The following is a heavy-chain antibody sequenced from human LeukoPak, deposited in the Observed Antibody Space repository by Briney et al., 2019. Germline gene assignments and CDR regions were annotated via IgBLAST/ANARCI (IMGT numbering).Heavy chain of an antibody. J-gene: IGHJ4*02. CDR3: ARGYNYGHDY. CDR1: GYTFSGYN. Sequence: ASVKVSCKASGYTFSGYNMHWVRQAPGQGLEWMGRVISHSGGTNHAPRFQGGVTMTRDTSTSTAYMELSRLKSDDTAVYYCARGYNYGHDYWGQGTLVTVSS. CDR2: VISHSGGT. D-gene: IGHD5-18*01. V-gene: IGHV1-2*06.